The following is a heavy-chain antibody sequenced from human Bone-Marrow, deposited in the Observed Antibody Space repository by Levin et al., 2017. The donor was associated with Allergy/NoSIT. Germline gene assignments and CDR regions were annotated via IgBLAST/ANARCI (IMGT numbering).Heavy chain of an antibody. CDR3: ARDRFYSDSGSNFSWFDP. CDR1: GFTFSTYW. J-gene: IGHJ5*02. Sequence: GGSLRLSCAASGFTFSTYWMHWVRQAPGKGLVWVSRIQSNGKTNYADSVKGRFTISRDNAKNTLYLQMNSLTVEDTAIYYCARDRFYSDSGSNFSWFDPWGQGTLVTVSS. CDR2: IQSNGKT. V-gene: IGHV3-74*01. D-gene: IGHD3-10*01.